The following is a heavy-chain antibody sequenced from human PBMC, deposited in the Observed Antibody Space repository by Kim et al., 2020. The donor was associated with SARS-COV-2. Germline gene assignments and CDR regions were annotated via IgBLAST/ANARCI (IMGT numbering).Heavy chain of an antibody. J-gene: IGHJ3*02. V-gene: IGHV5-51*01. CDR3: ARQGRRYFAWLLSPEI. D-gene: IGHD3-9*01. CDR1: GYSFTSYW. CDR2: IYPGDSDT. Sequence: GESLKISCKGSGYSFTSYWIGWVRQMPGKGLEWMWVIYPGDSDTRYSPSFQGQVTITADKSISTAYLQWSSLKASDTAMYYCARQGRRYFAWLLSPEIWGQGTMVTVS.